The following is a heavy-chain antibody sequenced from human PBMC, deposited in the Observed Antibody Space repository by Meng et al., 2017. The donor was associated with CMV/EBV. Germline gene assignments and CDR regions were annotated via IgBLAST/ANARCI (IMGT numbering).Heavy chain of an antibody. J-gene: IGHJ4*02. CDR1: GGSFSGYY. D-gene: IGHD6-6*01. V-gene: IGHV4-34*01. CDR3: ARGRAIAARPIDY. CDR2: INHSGST. Sequence: SETLSLTCAVYGGSFSGYYWSWIRQPPGKGLEWIGEINHSGSTNYNPSLKSRVTISEDTSKNQFSLKLSSVTAADTAVYYCARGRAIAARPIDYWGQGTLVTVSS.